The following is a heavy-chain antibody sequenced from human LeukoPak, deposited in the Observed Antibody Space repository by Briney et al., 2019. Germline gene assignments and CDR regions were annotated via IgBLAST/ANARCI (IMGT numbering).Heavy chain of an antibody. V-gene: IGHV4-4*02. Sequence: SETLSLTCAVSGGSISSSNWWSWVRQPPGKGLEWIGEIYHSGSTNYNPSLESRVTISVDKSKNQFSLKLSSVTAADTAVYYCARETYYDFWSGSGAFDIWGQGTMVTVSS. CDR3: ARETYYDFWSGSGAFDI. CDR2: IYHSGST. J-gene: IGHJ3*02. D-gene: IGHD3-3*01. CDR1: GGSISSSNW.